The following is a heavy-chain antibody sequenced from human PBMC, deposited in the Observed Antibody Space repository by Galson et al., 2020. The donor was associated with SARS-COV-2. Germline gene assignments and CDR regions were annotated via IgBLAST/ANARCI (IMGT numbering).Heavy chain of an antibody. CDR2: IKSKTDGGTT. Sequence: GESLKISCAASAFTFTNAWMNWVRQAPGKGLERVGRIKSKTDGGTTDYAAPVKGRFSISRDDAKNMLYLQMNSLKIEDTAVYYCTREVGCSTTSCYLTIGAETGFDSWGQGALVTVSS. CDR3: TREVGCSTTSCYLTIGAETGFDS. V-gene: IGHV3-15*01. J-gene: IGHJ4*02. CDR1: AFTFTNAW. D-gene: IGHD2-2*01.